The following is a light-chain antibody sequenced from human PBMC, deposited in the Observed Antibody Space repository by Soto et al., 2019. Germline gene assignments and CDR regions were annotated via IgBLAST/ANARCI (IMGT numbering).Light chain of an antibody. Sequence: DIVMTQTPLSLSVTPGQPASISCKSSQSLLHSDGKTYLYWYLQRSCQPPQLLIHEVSNRFSGVQARLSGSWSGTDFTLEISRVEAEDVRIYYGMQSIQLPRTFSQGTKVDMK. CDR3: MQSIQLPRT. CDR2: EVS. V-gene: IGKV2D-29*01. J-gene: IGKJ1*01. CDR1: QSLLHSDGKTY.